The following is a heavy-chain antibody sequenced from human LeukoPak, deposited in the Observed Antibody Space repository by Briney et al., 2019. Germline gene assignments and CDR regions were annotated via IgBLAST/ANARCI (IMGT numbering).Heavy chain of an antibody. J-gene: IGHJ4*02. Sequence: PGGSLRLSCAASGFSFSSYWMTWVHQVPGEGPEWVANIKEDGSVKYHADSVKGRFTISRDNAKSSLYLQMNSLRAEDTAVYYCARDAVRGGDCDFWGQGTLVTVSS. D-gene: IGHD2-21*02. V-gene: IGHV3-7*01. CDR1: GFSFSSYW. CDR3: ARDAVRGGDCDF. CDR2: IKEDGSVK.